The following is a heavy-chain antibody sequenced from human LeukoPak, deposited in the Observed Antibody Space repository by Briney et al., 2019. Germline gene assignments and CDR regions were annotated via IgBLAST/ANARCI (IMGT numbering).Heavy chain of an antibody. CDR3: ARIGTRGNWFDP. D-gene: IGHD1-7*01. J-gene: IGHJ5*02. Sequence: SETLSLTCAVYGGSFSGYYWSWIRQPPGKGLEWIGYIYYSGSTNYNPSLKSRVTISVDTSKNQFSLKLSSVTAADTAVYYCARIGTRGNWFDPWGQGTLVTVSS. CDR1: GGSFSGYY. V-gene: IGHV4-59*01. CDR2: IYYSGST.